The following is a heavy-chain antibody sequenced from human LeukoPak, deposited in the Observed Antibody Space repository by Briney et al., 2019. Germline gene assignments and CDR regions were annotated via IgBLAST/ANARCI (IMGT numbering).Heavy chain of an antibody. CDR3: AKARYDFWSGTDY. CDR2: ISGSGGST. V-gene: IGHV3-23*01. Sequence: GGSLRLSCAASGITFSRFWMSWVRQAPGKGLEWVSAISGSGGSTYYADSVKGRFTISRDNSKNTLYLQMNSLRAEDTAVYYCAKARYDFWSGTDYWGQGTLVTVSS. D-gene: IGHD3-3*01. J-gene: IGHJ4*02. CDR1: GITFSRFW.